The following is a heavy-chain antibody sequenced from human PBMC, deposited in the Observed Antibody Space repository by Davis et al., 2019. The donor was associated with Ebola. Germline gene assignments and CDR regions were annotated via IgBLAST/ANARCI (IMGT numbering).Heavy chain of an antibody. J-gene: IGHJ4*02. CDR2: IKQDGSEK. CDR3: ARAMGGGDDY. D-gene: IGHD1-26*01. Sequence: GGSLRLSCAGSGFSFSSFWMSWVRQAPGKGLEWVANIKQDGSEKYYVDSVKGRFTVSRDNAKNILYLQMNSLRAEDTAVYYCARAMGGGDDYWGQGTLVTVSS. V-gene: IGHV3-7*03. CDR1: GFSFSSFW.